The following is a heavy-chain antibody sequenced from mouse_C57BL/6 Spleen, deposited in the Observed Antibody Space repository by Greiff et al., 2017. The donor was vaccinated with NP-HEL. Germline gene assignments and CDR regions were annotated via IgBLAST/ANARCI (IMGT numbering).Heavy chain of an antibody. CDR3: ARSLYYDYGVFAY. Sequence: VQLQQPGTELVKPGASVKLSCKASGYTFTSYWMHWVKRRPGQGLEWIGNINPSNGGTNYNEKFKSKATLTVDKSSSTAYMQLSSLTSEDSAVYYCARSLYYDYGVFAYWGQGTLVTVSA. D-gene: IGHD2-4*01. CDR2: INPSNGGT. CDR1: GYTFTSYW. J-gene: IGHJ3*01. V-gene: IGHV1-53*01.